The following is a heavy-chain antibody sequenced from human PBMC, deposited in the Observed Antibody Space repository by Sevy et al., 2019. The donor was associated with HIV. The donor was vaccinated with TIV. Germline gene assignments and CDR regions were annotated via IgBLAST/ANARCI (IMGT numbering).Heavy chain of an antibody. D-gene: IGHD2-2*01. CDR3: VRDGGCSSTSCLLYFDY. CDR2: ISSSSSYI. V-gene: IGHV3-21*01. Sequence: GGSLRLSCAASGFTFSRYSMNRVRQAPGKGLEWVSSISSSSSYIYYTDSVKGRFTISRDNAKNSLYLQMNSLRAEDTAVYYCVRDGGCSSTSCLLYFDYWGQGTLVTVSS. CDR1: GFTFSRYS. J-gene: IGHJ4*02.